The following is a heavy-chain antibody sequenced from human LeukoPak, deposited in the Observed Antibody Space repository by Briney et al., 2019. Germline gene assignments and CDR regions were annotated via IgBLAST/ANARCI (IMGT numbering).Heavy chain of an antibody. V-gene: IGHV4-59*01. Sequence: SETLSLTCTVSGGSISSYYWSWIRQPPGKGLEWVGYIYYSGSTNYNPSLKSRVTISVDTSKNQFSLKLSSVTAADTAVYYCASTSMAAAGTLFDYWGQGTLVTVSS. J-gene: IGHJ4*02. CDR3: ASTSMAAAGTLFDY. D-gene: IGHD6-13*01. CDR2: IYYSGST. CDR1: GGSISSYY.